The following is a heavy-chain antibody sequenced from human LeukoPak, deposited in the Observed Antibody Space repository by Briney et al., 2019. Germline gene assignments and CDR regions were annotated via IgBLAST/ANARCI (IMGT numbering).Heavy chain of an antibody. CDR1: GGSISSGCYY. V-gene: IGHV4-61*02. J-gene: IGHJ4*02. Sequence: PSETLSLTCTVSGGSISSGCYYWSWIRQPAGRGLEWIGRIYTSGSTNYNPSLESRVTITADTPNNQFSLKLSSVTTPDTAVDYCAMLRGYSYGYGVFDYWGQGTLVTVSS. CDR2: IYTSGST. D-gene: IGHD5-18*01. CDR3: AMLRGYSYGYGVFDY.